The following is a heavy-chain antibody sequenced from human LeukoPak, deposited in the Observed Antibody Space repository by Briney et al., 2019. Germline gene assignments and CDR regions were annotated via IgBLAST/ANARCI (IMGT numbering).Heavy chain of an antibody. V-gene: IGHV3-23*01. Sequence: PGGSLRLSCAASGFTFSSYWISWVRQAPGQGLEWISVIGTGGETHYADSVRGRFTISRSNFKNTLYLQMNSLRAEDTAVYYCAKRVTVATKNFGSWGQGNLVTVSS. D-gene: IGHD3-3*01. J-gene: IGHJ5*01. CDR2: IGTGGET. CDR1: GFTFSSYW. CDR3: AKRVTVATKNFGS.